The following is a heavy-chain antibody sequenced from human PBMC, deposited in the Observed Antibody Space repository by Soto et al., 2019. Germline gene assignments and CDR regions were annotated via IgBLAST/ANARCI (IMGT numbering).Heavy chain of an antibody. CDR3: ARGDSTDCSNGVCSFFYNHDMDV. CDR2: INPKSGGT. V-gene: IGHV1-2*04. CDR1: GYSFTDYH. J-gene: IGHJ6*02. D-gene: IGHD2-8*01. Sequence: VKVSCKAPGYSFTDYHIHWVRQAPGQGLEWLGRINPKSGGTSTAQKFQGWVTMTTDTSISTASMELTRLTSDDTAIYYCARGDSTDCSNGVCSFFYNHDMDVWGQGTTVTVSS.